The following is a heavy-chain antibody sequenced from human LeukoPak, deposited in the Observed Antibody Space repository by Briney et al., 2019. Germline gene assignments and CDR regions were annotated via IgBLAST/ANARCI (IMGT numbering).Heavy chain of an antibody. V-gene: IGHV3-30*03. Sequence: GGSLRLSCAASGFTFSSYGMHWVRQAPGKGLEWVAVISYDGSNKYYADSVKGRFTISRDNSKNTLYLQMNSLRAEDTAVYYCARDPKTTVEEYNYGMDVWGQGTTVTVPS. D-gene: IGHD4-17*01. J-gene: IGHJ6*02. CDR2: ISYDGSNK. CDR1: GFTFSSYG. CDR3: ARDPKTTVEEYNYGMDV.